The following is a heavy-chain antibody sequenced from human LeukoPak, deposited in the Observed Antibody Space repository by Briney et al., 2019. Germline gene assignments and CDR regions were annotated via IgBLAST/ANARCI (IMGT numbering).Heavy chain of an antibody. CDR2: IIPILGIA. J-gene: IGHJ6*03. CDR3: ARDGCSSTSCPYYYYYMDV. CDR1: GGTFSSYT. D-gene: IGHD2-2*01. V-gene: IGHV1-69*04. Sequence: GSSVKVSCKASGGTFSSYTISWVRQAPGQGLEWMGRIIPILGIANYAQKFQGRVTITADKSTSTAYMELSSLRSEDTAVYYCARDGCSSTSCPYYYYYMDVWGKGTTVTVSS.